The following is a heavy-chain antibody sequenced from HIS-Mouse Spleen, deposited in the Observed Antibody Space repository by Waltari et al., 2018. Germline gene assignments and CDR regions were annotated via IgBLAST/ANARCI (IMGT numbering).Heavy chain of an antibody. D-gene: IGHD7-27*01. CDR1: GFTFSSYS. V-gene: IGHV3-21*01. Sequence: EVQLVESGGGLVKPGGSRSLSCAASGFTFSSYSMNWVRQAPGKGLEWVSSISSSSSYIYYADSVKGRFTISRDNAKNSLYLQMKSLRAEDTAVYYCARDAGADYWGQGTLVTVSS. CDR2: ISSSSSYI. CDR3: ARDAGADY. J-gene: IGHJ4*02.